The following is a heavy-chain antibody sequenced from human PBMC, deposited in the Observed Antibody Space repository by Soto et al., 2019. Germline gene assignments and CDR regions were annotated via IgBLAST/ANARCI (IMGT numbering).Heavy chain of an antibody. CDR3: ARSHQAPWSGYYNVVWVWFDP. J-gene: IGHJ5*02. D-gene: IGHD3-3*01. V-gene: IGHV1-3*01. CDR1: GYTFTSYA. CDR2: INAGNGNT. Sequence: QVQLVQSGAEVKKPGASVKVSCKASGYTFTSYAMHWVRQAPGQRLEWMGWINAGNGNTKYSQKFQGRVTITRDTSASTAYMELSSLRSEDTAVYYCARSHQAPWSGYYNVVWVWFDPWGQGTLVTVSS.